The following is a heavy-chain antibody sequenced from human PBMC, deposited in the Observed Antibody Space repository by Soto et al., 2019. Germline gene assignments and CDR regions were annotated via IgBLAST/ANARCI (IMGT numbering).Heavy chain of an antibody. J-gene: IGHJ6*02. CDR3: ARVTGAAVPSTYYYGMDV. D-gene: IGHD6-13*01. CDR1: GYTFTNYA. CDR2: INAGNGNT. Sequence: ASMKVSCKASGYTFTNYAMDWVRQAPGQKLEWMGWINAGNGNTKYSQKFQGRVTITRDTSASTAYMELSSLRSEDTAVYYCARVTGAAVPSTYYYGMDVWGQGTTVTVS. V-gene: IGHV1-3*01.